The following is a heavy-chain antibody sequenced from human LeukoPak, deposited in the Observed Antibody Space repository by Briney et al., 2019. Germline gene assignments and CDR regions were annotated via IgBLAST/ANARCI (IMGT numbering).Heavy chain of an antibody. CDR2: INHSEST. CDR1: DYSISSSYY. CDR3: ARTSDPGGYYYYYYMDV. D-gene: IGHD3-16*01. J-gene: IGHJ6*03. Sequence: SETLSLTCTVSDYSISSSYYWGWIRQPPGKGLEWIGEINHSESTNYNPSLKSRVTISVDTSKNQFSLKLSSVTAADTAVYYCARTSDPGGYYYYYYMDVWGKGTTVTVSS. V-gene: IGHV4-38-2*02.